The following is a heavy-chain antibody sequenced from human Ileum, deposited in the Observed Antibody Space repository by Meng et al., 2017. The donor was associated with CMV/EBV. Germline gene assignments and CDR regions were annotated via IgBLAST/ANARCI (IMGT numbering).Heavy chain of an antibody. CDR3: ARGWSGGIDYYFDF. Sequence: GGSLRLSCAASGFTFGDYAMGWVRQAPGKGLEWVSVIYTSNSGTRYADSVKGRFTISRDNSKNTLFLQMDSLRAEDTARYYCARGWSGGIDYYFDFWGQGNLVTVSS. CDR2: IYTSNSGT. CDR1: GFTFGDYA. V-gene: IGHV3-23*03. J-gene: IGHJ4*02. D-gene: IGHD4/OR15-4a*01.